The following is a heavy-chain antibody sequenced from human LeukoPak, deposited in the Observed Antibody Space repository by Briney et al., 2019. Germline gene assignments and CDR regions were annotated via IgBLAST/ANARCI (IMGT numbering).Heavy chain of an antibody. J-gene: IGHJ5*02. Sequence: SETLPLTCTVSGGSVSSGSYYWSWIRQPPGKGLEWIGYIYYSGSTNYNPSLKSRVTISVDTSKNQFSLKLSSVTAADTAVYYCARDRSGSYGRTNWFDPWGQGTLVTVSS. V-gene: IGHV4-61*01. CDR2: IYYSGST. CDR3: ARDRSGSYGRTNWFDP. D-gene: IGHD1-26*01. CDR1: GGSVSSGSYY.